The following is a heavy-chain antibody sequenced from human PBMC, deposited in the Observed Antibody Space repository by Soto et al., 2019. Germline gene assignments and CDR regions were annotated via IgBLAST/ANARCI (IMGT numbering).Heavy chain of an antibody. Sequence: EVQLVESGGGLVQPGGSLRLSCAASGFTVRSDFMSWVRQAPGKGLEWVSILHRDGNTYYANSVKGRFTISRDNSKNTLYLQMTSLSAADTSVYYCATRGEWGQGTLVTVSS. V-gene: IGHV3-66*01. CDR3: ATRGE. CDR2: LHRDGNT. CDR1: GFTVRSDF. J-gene: IGHJ4*02.